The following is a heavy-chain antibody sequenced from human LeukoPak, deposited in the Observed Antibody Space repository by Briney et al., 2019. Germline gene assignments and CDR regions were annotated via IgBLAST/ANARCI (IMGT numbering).Heavy chain of an antibody. CDR3: ARGGKLEPTAMPT. D-gene: IGHD2-2*01. Sequence: GGSLRLSCAASGFTFSSYEMDWVRQAPGKGLEWVSHISSSGNTIYYADSVKCRFTISRDNAKNTLYLQINSLRVEDTAIYYCARGGKLEPTAMPTWGQGSLVVVSS. CDR2: ISSSGNTI. CDR1: GFTFSSYE. V-gene: IGHV3-48*03. J-gene: IGHJ5*02.